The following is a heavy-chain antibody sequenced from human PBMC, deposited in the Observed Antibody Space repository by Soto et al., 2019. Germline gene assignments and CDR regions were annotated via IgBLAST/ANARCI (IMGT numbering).Heavy chain of an antibody. CDR2: IYNSGSS. CDR1: GDSRCRRGLF. V-gene: IGHV4-31*03. Sequence: LSVARSVAGDSRCRRGLFWTWIRQHPGKGLEWIGYIYNSGSSYYNPSLKRRVIISVDTSKNHFSLNLTAVTAADTAVYYCSRGQRAAIGDYYYPGMDVWGQGTTLTVSS. D-gene: IGHD2-2*02. CDR3: SRGQRAAIGDYYYPGMDV. J-gene: IGHJ6*02.